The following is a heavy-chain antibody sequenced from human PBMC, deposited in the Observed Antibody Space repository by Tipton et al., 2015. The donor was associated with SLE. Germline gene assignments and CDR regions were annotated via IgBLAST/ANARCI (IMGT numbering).Heavy chain of an antibody. CDR1: NGSISSSPYY. V-gene: IGHV4-39*07. J-gene: IGHJ6*03. CDR3: ARGPYYYMDV. Sequence: TLSLTCTVSNGSISSSPYYWGWIRQSPGKGLEWVGSIYYSGSTYYNPSLKSRDTISVDTSRNQCSLNLTSVTAADTAVYYCARGPYYYMDVWGKGTTVTVSS. CDR2: IYYSGST.